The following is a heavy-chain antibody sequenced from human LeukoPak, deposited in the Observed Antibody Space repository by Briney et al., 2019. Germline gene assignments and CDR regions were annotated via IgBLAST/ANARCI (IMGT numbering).Heavy chain of an antibody. CDR2: IYYSGST. Sequence: PSETLSLTCTVSGGSISSSSYYWGWIRQPPGKGLEWIGSIYYSGSTYYNPSLKSRVTISVDTSKNQFSLKLSSVTAADTAVYYCARHIAYCSSTSCYDPTIHPFDYWGQGTLVTVSS. CDR3: ARHIAYCSSTSCYDPTIHPFDY. CDR1: GGSISSSSYY. J-gene: IGHJ4*02. D-gene: IGHD2-2*01. V-gene: IGHV4-39*01.